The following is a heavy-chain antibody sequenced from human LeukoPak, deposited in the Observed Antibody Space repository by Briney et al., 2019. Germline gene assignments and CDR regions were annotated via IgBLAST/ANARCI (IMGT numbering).Heavy chain of an antibody. CDR2: INPNSGGT. J-gene: IGHJ4*02. CDR3: ARDSGSSWPHATTPDY. D-gene: IGHD6-13*01. CDR1: GYTFTDYY. Sequence: ASVKVSCKASGYTFTDYYMHWVRQAPGQGLEWMGWINPNSGGTNYAQKFQGRVTMTRDTSISTAYMELSRLRSDDTAVYYCARDSGSSWPHATTPDYWGQGTLVTVSS. V-gene: IGHV1-2*02.